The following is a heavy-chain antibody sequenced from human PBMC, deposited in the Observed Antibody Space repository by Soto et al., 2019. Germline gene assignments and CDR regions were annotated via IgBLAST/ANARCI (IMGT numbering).Heavy chain of an antibody. D-gene: IGHD3-22*01. J-gene: IGHJ6*02. CDR1: GFTFSSYA. Sequence: GGSLRLSCAASGFTFSSYAMSWVRQAPGKGLEWVSAISGSGGSTYYADSVKGWFTISRDNSKNTLYLQMNSLRAEDTAVYYCAKDSRITIIVGTQYYYYGMDVWGQGTTVTVSS. V-gene: IGHV3-23*01. CDR3: AKDSRITIIVGTQYYYYGMDV. CDR2: ISGSGGST.